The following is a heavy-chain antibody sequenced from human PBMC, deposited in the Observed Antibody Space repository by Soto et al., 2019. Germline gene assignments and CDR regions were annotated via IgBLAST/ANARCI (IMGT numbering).Heavy chain of an antibody. CDR1: GGSFSGYY. CDR3: ARGQIAAADIYYFDY. Sequence: SETLSLTCAVYGGSFSGYYWSWIRQPPGKGLEWIGEINHSGSTNYNPSLKSRVTISVDTSKNQFSLKLSSVTAADTAVYYCARGQIAAADIYYFDYWGQGTLVT. CDR2: INHSGST. D-gene: IGHD6-13*01. V-gene: IGHV4-34*01. J-gene: IGHJ4*02.